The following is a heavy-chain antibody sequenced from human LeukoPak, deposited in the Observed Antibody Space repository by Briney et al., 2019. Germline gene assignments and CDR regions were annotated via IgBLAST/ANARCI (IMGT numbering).Heavy chain of an antibody. D-gene: IGHD1-7*01. Sequence: PGESLKISCKGSGYSFTSYWIGWVRQMPGKGLEWMGIIYPGDSDTRYSPSFQGQVTISADKSITTAYLQWSSLKASDTAIYYCATSEQSWNYQRHYYFDYWGQGTLVTVSS. V-gene: IGHV5-51*01. CDR3: ATSEQSWNYQRHYYFDY. J-gene: IGHJ4*02. CDR2: IYPGDSDT. CDR1: GYSFTSYW.